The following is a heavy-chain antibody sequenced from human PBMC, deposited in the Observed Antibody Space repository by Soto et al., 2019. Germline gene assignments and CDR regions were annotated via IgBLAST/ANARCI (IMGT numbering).Heavy chain of an antibody. CDR1: GFAFSNAW. D-gene: IGHD3-22*01. V-gene: IGHV3-15*07. Sequence: GGFLRLSCAASGFAFSNAWINWVRQAPGKGLEWVGRIKSKGHGGTTDFAAPVRGRFAISRDDSRNLVYMQMNSLNTEDTAVYYCTTDSYTSVIVVRFDYWGHGTLVTVSS. CDR2: IKSKGHGGTT. CDR3: TTDSYTSVIVVRFDY. J-gene: IGHJ4*01.